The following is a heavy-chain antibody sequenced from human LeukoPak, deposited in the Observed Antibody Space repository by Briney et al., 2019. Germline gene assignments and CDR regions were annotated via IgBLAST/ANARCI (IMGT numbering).Heavy chain of an antibody. D-gene: IGHD3-3*01. CDR2: IYTSGST. V-gene: IGHV4-61*02. CDR1: GGSISSGSYY. J-gene: IGHJ5*02. CDR3: PREAVLRFHWFDP. Sequence: SQTLSLTCTVSGGSISSGSYYWRSIRQPAGKGLEWIGRIYTSGSTNYNPARKSRVTISADPSKNQFSLKLSSATAAATSVYYCPREAVLRFHWFDPWGQGTLVTVSS.